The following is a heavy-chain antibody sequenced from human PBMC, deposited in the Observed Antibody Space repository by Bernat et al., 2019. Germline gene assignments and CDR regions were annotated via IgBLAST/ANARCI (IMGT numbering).Heavy chain of an antibody. D-gene: IGHD3-10*01. V-gene: IGHV4-34*01. CDR1: GGFFSGYY. J-gene: IGHJ6*02. CDR2: INHSGST. Sequence: QVQLQQWGAGLLKPSETLSLTCAVYGGFFSGYYWSWIRQPPGKGLEWIGEINHSGSTNYNPSLKSRVTISVDTSKNQFSLKLSSVTAADTAVYYCARGLTYYYGSGTEGGMDVWGQGTTVTVSS. CDR3: ARGLTYYYGSGTEGGMDV.